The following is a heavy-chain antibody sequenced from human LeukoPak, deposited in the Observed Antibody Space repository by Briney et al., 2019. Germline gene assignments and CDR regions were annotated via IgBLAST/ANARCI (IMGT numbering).Heavy chain of an antibody. Sequence: SETLSLTCAVYGGSFSGYYWGWIRQPPGKGLEWIGSIYYSGSTYYNPSLKTRVTISLDTSKNRFSLKLSSVTAADTAVYYCARHSRGRGVIGELDYWGQGTLVTVSS. D-gene: IGHD3-10*01. CDR2: IYYSGST. J-gene: IGHJ4*02. V-gene: IGHV4-39*01. CDR1: GGSFSGYY. CDR3: ARHSRGRGVIGELDY.